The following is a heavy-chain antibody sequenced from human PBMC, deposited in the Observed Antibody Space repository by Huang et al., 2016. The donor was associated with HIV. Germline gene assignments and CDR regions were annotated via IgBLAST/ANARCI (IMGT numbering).Heavy chain of an antibody. V-gene: IGHV4-39*01. CDR3: ASQHIGAAATWF. Sequence: QLQLQESGPGQVKPSETLSLPCTVSGDFISSTNYYWGWIRQSPGKGLGWVGSVYQSGSTNYRPSRKSRVNLSVETSRNKFSLRLNSGTAADTAVYYCASQHIGAAATWFWGRGTQVAVSS. CDR2: VYQSGST. J-gene: IGHJ4*02. D-gene: IGHD6-13*01. CDR1: GDFISSTNYY.